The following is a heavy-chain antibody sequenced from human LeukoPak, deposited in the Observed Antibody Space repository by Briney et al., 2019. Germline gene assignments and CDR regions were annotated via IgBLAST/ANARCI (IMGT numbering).Heavy chain of an antibody. Sequence: PGGSLRLSCAASAFSLNAYNMNWVRQAPGKGLEWVSSISYTGTYIYYADSVKGRFTISRDNAQNSLYLQMNSLRAEDTTIYYCVRDRGTYRPIDYWGQGTLVTVSS. D-gene: IGHD1-26*01. CDR3: VRDRGTYRPIDY. J-gene: IGHJ4*02. V-gene: IGHV3-21*04. CDR1: AFSLNAYN. CDR2: ISYTGTYI.